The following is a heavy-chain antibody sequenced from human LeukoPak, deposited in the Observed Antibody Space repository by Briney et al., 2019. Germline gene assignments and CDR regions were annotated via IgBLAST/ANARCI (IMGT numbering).Heavy chain of an antibody. D-gene: IGHD4-23*01. Sequence: SETLSLTCAVYGGSFSGYHWSWIRQPAGKGLEWIGHIFTGGTTNYNPSLKSRLTMSLDTSKNQFSLNLRSVTAADTAVYYCARVSLGRWFFDPWGQGTPVTVSS. V-gene: IGHV4-59*10. CDR1: GGSFSGYH. CDR3: ARVSLGRWFFDP. J-gene: IGHJ5*02. CDR2: IFTGGTT.